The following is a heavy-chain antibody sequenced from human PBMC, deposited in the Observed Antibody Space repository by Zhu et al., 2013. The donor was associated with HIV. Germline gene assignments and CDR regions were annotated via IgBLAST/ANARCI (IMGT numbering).Heavy chain of an antibody. CDR2: MKTNSGNT. Sequence: QVQLVQSGAEVKKPGASVKVSCKASEYTLTSYDIHWVRQVTGQGLEWMGRMKTNSGNTGYAKKFQGRVTFTRNTSIDTAYMELSSLRSEDTAVYYCARGEGSDNTGYWVYWGQGTLVTVSS. D-gene: IGHD3-22*01. J-gene: IGHJ4*02. CDR3: ARGEGSDNTGYWVY. V-gene: IGHV1-8*03. CDR1: EYTLTSYD.